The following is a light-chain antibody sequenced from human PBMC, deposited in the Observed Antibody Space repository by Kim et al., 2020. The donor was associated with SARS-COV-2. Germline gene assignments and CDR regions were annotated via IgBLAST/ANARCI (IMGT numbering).Light chain of an antibody. Sequence: QSVTISCTGTSSDVGGYNYVSWYQQHPGKAPKLMIYEVSKRPSGVPDRFSGPKSGNTASLTVSGLQAEDEADYYCSSYAGSNNLYVFGTGTKVTVL. J-gene: IGLJ1*01. CDR2: EVS. V-gene: IGLV2-8*01. CDR1: SSDVGGYNY. CDR3: SSYAGSNNLYV.